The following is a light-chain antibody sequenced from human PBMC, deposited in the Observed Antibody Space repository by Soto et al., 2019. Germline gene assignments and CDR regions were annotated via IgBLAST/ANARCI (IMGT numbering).Light chain of an antibody. J-gene: IGKJ2*01. CDR3: QQYGGSPPFT. CDR2: GAS. Sequence: VLTQSPGTLSLSPGERATISCRASQSIGSSYLAWYQHKPGQAPRLLIYGASSRATGISHRFSGSGSGTDFTLTFSRLEPEDCGVYYCQQYGGSPPFTFGQGTSLEIK. V-gene: IGKV3-20*01. CDR1: QSIGSSY.